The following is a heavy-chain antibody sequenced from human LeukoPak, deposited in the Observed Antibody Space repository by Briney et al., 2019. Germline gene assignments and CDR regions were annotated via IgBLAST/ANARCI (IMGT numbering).Heavy chain of an antibody. CDR1: GFTFSSYS. D-gene: IGHD3-9*01. V-gene: IGHV3-21*01. J-gene: IGHJ6*02. CDR3: ARFLTGYYYYYYYGMDV. Sequence: GGSLRLSCAASGFTFSSYSMNWVRQAPGKGLEWVSSISSSSSYIYHADSVKGRFTISRDNAKNSLYLQMNSLRAEDTAVYYCARFLTGYYYYYYYGMDVWGQGTTVTVSS. CDR2: ISSSSSYI.